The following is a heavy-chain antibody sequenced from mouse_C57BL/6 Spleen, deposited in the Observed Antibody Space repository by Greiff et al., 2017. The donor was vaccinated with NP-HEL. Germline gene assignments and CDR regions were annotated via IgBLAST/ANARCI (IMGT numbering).Heavy chain of an antibody. Sequence: VMLVESGPGLVQPSQSLSITCTVSGFSLTSYGVHWVRQSPGKGLEWLGVIWSGGSTDYNAAFISRLSISKDNSKCQVFFKMTSLQADDTAIYYCARRDGSSYAMDYWGQGTSVTVSS. CDR3: ARRDGSSYAMDY. D-gene: IGHD1-1*01. J-gene: IGHJ4*01. CDR2: IWSGGST. CDR1: GFSLTSYG. V-gene: IGHV2-2*01.